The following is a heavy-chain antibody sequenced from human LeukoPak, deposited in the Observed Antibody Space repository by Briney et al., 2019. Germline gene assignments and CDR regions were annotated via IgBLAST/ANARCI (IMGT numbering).Heavy chain of an antibody. Sequence: SETLSLTCTVSGGSISSYYWSWIRQPPGKGLEWIGYIYYSGSTNYNPSLKSRVTISVDTSKNQFSLKLSSVTAADTAVYYCARDAPGGYSYGYQEAYWGQGTLVTVSS. J-gene: IGHJ4*02. V-gene: IGHV4-59*12. CDR3: ARDAPGGYSYGYQEAY. CDR2: IYYSGST. CDR1: GGSISSYY. D-gene: IGHD5-18*01.